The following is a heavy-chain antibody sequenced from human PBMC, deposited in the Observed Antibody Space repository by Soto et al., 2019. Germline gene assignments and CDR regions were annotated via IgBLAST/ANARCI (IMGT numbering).Heavy chain of an antibody. J-gene: IGHJ4*02. Sequence: ASVKVSCKASGYTFPNYDINWVRQATGQGLEWMGWMNPNNGETGYPQKFQGRLTMTKNTSTDTAYMELSSLRSEDTAVFYCATTFGYYYGSGSYYYFDYWGQGTLVTVSS. CDR3: ATTFGYYYGSGSYYYFDY. D-gene: IGHD3-10*01. CDR1: GYTFPNYD. CDR2: MNPNNGET. V-gene: IGHV1-8*01.